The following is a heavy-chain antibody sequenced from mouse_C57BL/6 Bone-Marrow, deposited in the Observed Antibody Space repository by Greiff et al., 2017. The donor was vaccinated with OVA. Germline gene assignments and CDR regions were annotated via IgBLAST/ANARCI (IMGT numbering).Heavy chain of an antibody. CDR1: GYTFTSYW. D-gene: IGHD1-1*01. CDR2: IDPNSGGT. J-gene: IGHJ4*01. CDR3: ARRVITTVVAPYAMDY. Sequence: QVQLKQPGAELVKPGASVKLSCKASGYTFTSYWMHWVKQRPGRGLEWIGRIDPNSGGTKYNEKFKSKATLTVDKPSSTAYMQLSSLTSEDSAVYYCARRVITTVVAPYAMDYWGQGTSVTVSS. V-gene: IGHV1-72*01.